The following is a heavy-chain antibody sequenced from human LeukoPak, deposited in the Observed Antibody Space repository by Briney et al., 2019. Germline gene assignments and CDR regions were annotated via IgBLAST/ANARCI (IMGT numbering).Heavy chain of an antibody. CDR1: GFTFSSYG. J-gene: IGHJ4*02. Sequence: PGGSLRLSCAASGFTFSSYGMHWVRQAPGKGLVWVSRINGNGSSTTYADSVKGRFTISRDNAKNTLYLQMNSLRAEDTAVYYCARGGYLSNYWGQGTLVTVSS. CDR3: ARGGYLSNY. V-gene: IGHV3-74*01. D-gene: IGHD1-1*01. CDR2: INGNGSST.